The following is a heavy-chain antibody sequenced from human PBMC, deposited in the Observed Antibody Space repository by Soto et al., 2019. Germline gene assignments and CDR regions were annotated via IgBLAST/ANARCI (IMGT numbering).Heavy chain of an antibody. D-gene: IGHD2-21*01. CDR3: AKVRVDFLRSDGFEA. CDR1: GFTFSSYS. V-gene: IGHV3-21*01. CDR2: ISSRGGWI. J-gene: IGHJ3*01. Sequence: EVQLEESGGGLVKPGGSLRLSCAASGFTFSSYSMNWVRLAPGKGLEWVSSISSRGGWIYYADSMRGRFTISRDNAKNSRYRQRTSLRAEDTVVYYCAKVRVDFLRSDGFEAWAKGQWSPSPQ.